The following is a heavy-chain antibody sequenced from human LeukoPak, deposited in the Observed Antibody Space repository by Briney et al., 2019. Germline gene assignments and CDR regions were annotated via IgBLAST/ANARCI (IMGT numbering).Heavy chain of an antibody. J-gene: IGHJ4*01. V-gene: IGHV4-39*01. CDR1: GGSVSSSFYS. D-gene: IGHD5-12*01. CDR3: ANATTYSIDD. CDR2: MYYSGSA. Sequence: PSETLSLTCNVSGGSVSSSFYSWGWIRQPPGKGLEWIGSMYYSGSAHYNLSLKSRVTMSVDTSKNQFSLKLSSVTAADTAIYFCANATTYSIDDWGQGTLVTVSS.